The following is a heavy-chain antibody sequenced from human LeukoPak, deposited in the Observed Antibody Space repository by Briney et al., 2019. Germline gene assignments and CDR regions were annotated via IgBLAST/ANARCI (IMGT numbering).Heavy chain of an antibody. V-gene: IGHV3-48*03. D-gene: IGHD2-15*01. CDR3: AREFIGYCSGGSCGSYY. J-gene: IGHJ4*02. CDR1: GFTFSIYE. CDR2: IIGGGSTI. Sequence: GGSLRLSCAASGFTFSIYEMHWVRQAPGKGLEGVSYIIGGGSTIYYADSVQGRFTISRDNAKNSLYLQMNSLRAEDTAVYYCAREFIGYCSGGSCGSYYWGQGTLVTVSS.